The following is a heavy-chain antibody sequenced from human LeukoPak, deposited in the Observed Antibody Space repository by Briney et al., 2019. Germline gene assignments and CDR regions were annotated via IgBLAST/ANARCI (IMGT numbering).Heavy chain of an antibody. V-gene: IGHV1-8*01. D-gene: IGHD4-17*01. J-gene: IGHJ4*02. Sequence: ASVNVSCKASGYTFTSYDINWVRQATGQGLEWMGWMNPNSGNTGYAQKFQGRVTMTRNTSISTAYMELSSLRSEDTAVYYCAREMTTATTFVDYWGQGILVTVSS. CDR1: GYTFTSYD. CDR3: AREMTTATTFVDY. CDR2: MNPNSGNT.